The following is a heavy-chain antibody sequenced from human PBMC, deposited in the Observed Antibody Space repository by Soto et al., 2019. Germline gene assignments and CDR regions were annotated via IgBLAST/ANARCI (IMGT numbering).Heavy chain of an antibody. D-gene: IGHD6-6*01. CDR1: GFNVTNTY. J-gene: IGHJ3*02. V-gene: IGHV3-53*01. CDR3: ARDRSDSSRDDSFDI. Sequence: PVGSLRLSCAVSGFNVTNTYISWVRQAPGKGLEWVSVIYRGFSTFYADSVKGRFTVSRDDSKNTVSLKMNSLRAEDTAVYYCARDRSDSSRDDSFDIWGQGTMVTVSS. CDR2: IYRGFST.